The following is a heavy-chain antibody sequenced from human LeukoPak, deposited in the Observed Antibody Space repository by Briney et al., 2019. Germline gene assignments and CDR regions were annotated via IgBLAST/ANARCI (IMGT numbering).Heavy chain of an antibody. J-gene: IGHJ3*01. V-gene: IGHV3-21*01. CDR1: GFTFSSYT. Sequence: PGGSLRLSCAASGFTFSSYTMNWVRQAPGKGLEWVSSFSRSGPYIYYADSVKGRFTISIDNAKNSLYLQMNSLRDEDTAVYYCARDSVYAFDLWGQGTMVTVSS. CDR2: FSRSGPYI. CDR3: ARDSVYAFDL.